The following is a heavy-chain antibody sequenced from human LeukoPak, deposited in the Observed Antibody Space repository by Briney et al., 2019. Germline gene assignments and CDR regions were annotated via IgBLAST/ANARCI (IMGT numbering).Heavy chain of an antibody. V-gene: IGHV1-69*15. J-gene: IGHJ4*02. Sequence: SVKVSCKASGGTFSSYAISWVRQAPGQGLEWMGRIIPIFGTANYAQKFQGRVTITADESTSTAYMELSSLRSEDTAVYYCARSTSLMNRYSGSYSHSHPIGYWGQGALVTVSS. CDR1: GGTFSSYA. D-gene: IGHD1-26*01. CDR3: ARSTSLMNRYSGSYSHSHPIGY. CDR2: IIPIFGTA.